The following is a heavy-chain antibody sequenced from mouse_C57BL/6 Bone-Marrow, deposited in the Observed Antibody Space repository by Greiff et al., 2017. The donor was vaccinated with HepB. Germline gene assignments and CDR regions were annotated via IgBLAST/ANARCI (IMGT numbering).Heavy chain of an antibody. CDR1: GYAFSSSW. V-gene: IGHV1-82*01. D-gene: IGHD2-5*01. J-gene: IGHJ4*01. CDR3: ARFRAYYSNRYYAMDY. CDR2: IYPGDGDT. Sequence: VQLQQSGPELVKPGASVKISCKASGYAFSSSWMNWVKQRPGKGLEWIGRIYPGDGDTNYNGKFKGKATLTADKSSSTAYMQLSSLTSEDSAVYFCARFRAYYSNRYYAMDYWGQGTSVTVSS.